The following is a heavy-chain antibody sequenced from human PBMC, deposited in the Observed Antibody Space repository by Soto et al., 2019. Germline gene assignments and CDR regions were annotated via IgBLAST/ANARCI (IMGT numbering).Heavy chain of an antibody. CDR3: AREGRLQSLDY. Sequence: TLSLTCTVSGGSISNPDYYWSWIRQPPGKGPEWIGSIFYSGDTSYNPSLKSRLTISVDASKNQFSLSLRSVTASDTAVYFCAREGRLQSLDYWGQGTLVTVSS. CDR1: GGSISNPDYY. V-gene: IGHV4-30-4*01. J-gene: IGHJ4*02. D-gene: IGHD2-15*01. CDR2: IFYSGDT.